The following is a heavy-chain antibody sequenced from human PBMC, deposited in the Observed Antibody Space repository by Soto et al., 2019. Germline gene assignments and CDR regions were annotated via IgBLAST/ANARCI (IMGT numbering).Heavy chain of an antibody. CDR3: ARDLPGSGRDFDT. CDR1: GASITNNKW. Sequence: QVQLQESGPGLVKPSVPLSLTCAVSGASITNNKWWTWVRQPPGKGLEWFGEIHHTGDTHYNPSRKSRLTISVDKSKNQFSLKLTSVTAADTAVYYCARDLPGSGRDFDTWGQGTLVTVSS. J-gene: IGHJ4*02. D-gene: IGHD6-19*01. V-gene: IGHV4-4*02. CDR2: IHHTGDT.